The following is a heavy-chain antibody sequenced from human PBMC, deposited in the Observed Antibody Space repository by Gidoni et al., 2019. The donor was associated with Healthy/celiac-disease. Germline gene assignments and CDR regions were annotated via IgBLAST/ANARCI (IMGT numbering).Heavy chain of an antibody. CDR2: INPSGST. J-gene: IGHJ6*02. CDR1: VGSFSGYY. D-gene: IGHD2-15*01. CDR3: ARLGYCSGGSCPYYYYYGMDV. Sequence: QVKLKQWGAGLVKPSQTLSLTCAVYVGSFSGYYWSWIRQPPGKGLEWIGEINPSGSTNYNPSLKSRVTISVDTSKNQFSLKLSSGTAADTAVYYCARLGYCSGGSCPYYYYYGMDVWGQGTTVTVSS. V-gene: IGHV4-34*01.